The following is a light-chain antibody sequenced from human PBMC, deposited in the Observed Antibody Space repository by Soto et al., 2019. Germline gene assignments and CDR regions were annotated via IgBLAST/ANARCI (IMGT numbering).Light chain of an antibody. V-gene: IGKV1-5*01. CDR1: QTISTW. J-gene: IGKJ1*01. Sequence: DIQMTQSPSTLSASLGDIVTITCRASQTISTWLAWYQHKPGKAPNLLIYDASTLMSGVPSRFSGSGSETEFTLTINSLQPDDFAPYYCQQYNTYPWTFGQGTKVDI. CDR2: DAS. CDR3: QQYNTYPWT.